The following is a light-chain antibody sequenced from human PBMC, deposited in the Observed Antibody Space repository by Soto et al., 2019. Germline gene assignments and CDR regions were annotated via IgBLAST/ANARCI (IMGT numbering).Light chain of an antibody. CDR3: QQYGSSPWT. Sequence: EIVLTQSPGTLSLSPGERATLSCRASQIVSISYLSCYQHKPGEAPMLLIDVASSSATVIPDSCSGSGSGKDFNLTISRLEDEDFAVYYCQQYGSSPWTFGQGTKVDIK. CDR1: QIVSISY. V-gene: IGKV3-20*01. CDR2: VAS. J-gene: IGKJ1*01.